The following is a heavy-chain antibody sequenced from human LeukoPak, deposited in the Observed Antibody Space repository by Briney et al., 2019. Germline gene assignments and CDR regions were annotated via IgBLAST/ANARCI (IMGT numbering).Heavy chain of an antibody. V-gene: IGHV3-30*04. CDR2: ISYDGSNK. D-gene: IGHD6-19*01. CDR3: ARDDGAVAGTDY. CDR1: GFTFSSYA. J-gene: IGHJ4*02. Sequence: GGSLRLSCAASGFTFSSYAMHWVRQAPGKGLEWVAVISYDGSNKYYADSVKGRFTISRDNSKNTLYLQMNSLRAEDTAVYYCARDDGAVAGTDYWGQGTLVSVSS.